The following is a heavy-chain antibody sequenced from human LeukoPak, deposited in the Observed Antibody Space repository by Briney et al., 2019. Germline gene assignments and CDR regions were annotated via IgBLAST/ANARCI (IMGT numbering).Heavy chain of an antibody. J-gene: IGHJ4*02. V-gene: IGHV3-30*18. CDR1: GFTFSSYG. CDR3: AKAPVAAPDY. D-gene: IGHD6-19*01. CDR2: ISYDGSNK. Sequence: GGSLRLSCAASGFTFSSYGMHWVRQAPGKGLEWVAVISYDGSNKYYADSVKGRFTISRDNPKNTLYLQMNSLRAEDTAVYYCAKAPVAAPDYWGQGTLVTVSS.